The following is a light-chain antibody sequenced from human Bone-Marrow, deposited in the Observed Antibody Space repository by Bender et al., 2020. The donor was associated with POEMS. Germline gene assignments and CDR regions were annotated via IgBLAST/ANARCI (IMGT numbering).Light chain of an antibody. V-gene: IGLV1-51*01. CDR3: ATWDNSLNAYV. Sequence: QPVLTQPPSVSAAPGPKVTISCSGSSSNIGQNYVSWYQQVPGTAPKLLIYDNKVRPSGIPDRFSGSKSAPSATLDITGLQTGDEADYFCATWDNSLNAYVFGPGTKVTVL. CDR1: SSNIGQNY. CDR2: DNK. J-gene: IGLJ1*01.